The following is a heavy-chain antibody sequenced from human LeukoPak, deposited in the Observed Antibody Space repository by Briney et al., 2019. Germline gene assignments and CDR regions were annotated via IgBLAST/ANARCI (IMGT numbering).Heavy chain of an antibody. D-gene: IGHD2-21*02. CDR1: GGTFSSYA. V-gene: IGHV1-69*13. CDR3: ASLPEAYCGGDCYSSH. Sequence: SVKVSCKASGGTFSSYAISWVRQAPGQGLEWMGGIIPIFGTANYAQKFQGRVTITADESTSTAYMELSSLRSEDTAVYYSASLPEAYCGGDCYSSHWGQGTLVTVSS. J-gene: IGHJ4*02. CDR2: IIPIFGTA.